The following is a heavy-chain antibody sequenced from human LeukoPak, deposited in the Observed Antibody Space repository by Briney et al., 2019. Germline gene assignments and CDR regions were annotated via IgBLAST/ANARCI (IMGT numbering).Heavy chain of an antibody. D-gene: IGHD6-19*01. V-gene: IGHV4-59*05. CDR3: ASKDPVAGTVDY. Sequence: PSETLSLTCTVSGGSISSYYWSWIRQPPGKGLEWIGSIYYSGSTYYNPSLKSRVTISVDTSKNQFSLKLSSVTAADTAVYYCASKDPVAGTVDYWGQGTLVTVSS. CDR2: IYYSGST. J-gene: IGHJ4*02. CDR1: GGSISSYY.